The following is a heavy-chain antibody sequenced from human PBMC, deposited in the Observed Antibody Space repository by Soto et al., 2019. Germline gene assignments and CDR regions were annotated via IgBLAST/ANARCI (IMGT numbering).Heavy chain of an antibody. D-gene: IGHD3-22*01. J-gene: IGHJ4*02. Sequence: PGGSLRLSCAASGFTFSSHWIHWVRQAPGKGLVWVSRINTDGSTTNYADSVKGRFTISRDNAKNTLYLQMNSLRAEDTAVYYCSRGRSGGYFLYFWGLGTLVPVSS. CDR2: INTDGSTT. CDR3: SRGRSGGYFLYF. V-gene: IGHV3-74*01. CDR1: GFTFSSHW.